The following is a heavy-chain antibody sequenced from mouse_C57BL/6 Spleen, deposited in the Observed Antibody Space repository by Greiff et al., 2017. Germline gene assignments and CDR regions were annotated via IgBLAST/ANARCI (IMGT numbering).Heavy chain of an antibody. CDR2: ISSGGDYI. CDR3: TRDDGKGAMDY. J-gene: IGHJ4*01. Sequence: EVQRVESGEGLVKPGGSLKLSCAASGFTFSSYAMSWVRQTPEKRLEWVAYISSGGDYIYYADTVKGRFTISRDNARNTLYLQMSSLKSEDTAMYYCTRDDGKGAMDYWGQGTSVTVSS. CDR1: GFTFSSYA. D-gene: IGHD2-3*01. V-gene: IGHV5-9-1*02.